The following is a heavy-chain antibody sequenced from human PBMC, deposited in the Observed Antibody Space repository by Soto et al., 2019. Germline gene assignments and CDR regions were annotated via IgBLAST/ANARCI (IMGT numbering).Heavy chain of an antibody. D-gene: IGHD3-10*01. Sequence: QLVESGGGVVQPGRSLRLSCAASGFNFSNFGMHWVRQAPGKGLEWVAIIWYDGSNRYYVDSVKGRFTISRDNSENTVYLQMNSLRAEDTAVYYCAAGEPHHFRGQGTVVVVSS. CDR3: AAGEPHHF. J-gene: IGHJ4*02. CDR1: GFNFSNFG. CDR2: IWYDGSNR. V-gene: IGHV3-33*01.